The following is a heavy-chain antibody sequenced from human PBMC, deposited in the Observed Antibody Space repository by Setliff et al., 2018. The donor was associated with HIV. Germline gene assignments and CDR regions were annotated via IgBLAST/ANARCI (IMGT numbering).Heavy chain of an antibody. CDR2: LWYDGGTK. D-gene: IGHD2-21*01. V-gene: IGHV3-33*01. CDR1: GFTFSVYG. CDR3: ARGQFRLRPDSLDL. Sequence: GGSLRLSCEASGFTFSVYGMHWVRQAPGKGLEWVAVLWYDGGTKYYADSLQGRFTISRDDSKNSVYLQMNTLGAEDTAVYYCARGQFRLRPDSLDLWGQGTLVTVSS. J-gene: IGHJ4*03.